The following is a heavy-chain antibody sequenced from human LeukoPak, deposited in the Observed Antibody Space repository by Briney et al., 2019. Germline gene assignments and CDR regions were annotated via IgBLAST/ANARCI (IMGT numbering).Heavy chain of an antibody. J-gene: IGHJ4*02. CDR2: IIPIFGTA. D-gene: IGHD6-13*01. CDR3: ARGSSSWIDYFDY. CDR1: GYTFTSYG. Sequence: GASVKVSCKASGYTFTSYGISWVRQAPGQGLEWMGGIIPIFGTANYAQKFQGRVTITADESTSTAYMELSSLRSEDTAVYYCARGSSSWIDYFDYWGQGTLVTVSS. V-gene: IGHV1-69*13.